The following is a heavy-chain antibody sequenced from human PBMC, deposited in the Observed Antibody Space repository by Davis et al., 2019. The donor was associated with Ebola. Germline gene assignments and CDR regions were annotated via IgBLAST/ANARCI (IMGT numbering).Heavy chain of an antibody. CDR1: GFTFSGSA. V-gene: IGHV3-53*01. Sequence: PGGSLRLSCAASGFTFSGSAMHWVRQAPGKGLEWVSVIYSGGSTYYADSVKGRFTISRDSFKNTLYVQMNSLRAEDTAVYYCAREGFRENYGMDVWGQGTTVTVSS. CDR2: IYSGGST. CDR3: AREGFRENYGMDV. D-gene: IGHD3-10*01. J-gene: IGHJ6*02.